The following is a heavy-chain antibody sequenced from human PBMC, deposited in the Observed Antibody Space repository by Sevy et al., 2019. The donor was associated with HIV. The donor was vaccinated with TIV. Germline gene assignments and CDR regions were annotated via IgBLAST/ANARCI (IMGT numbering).Heavy chain of an antibody. CDR3: ARDPYTSGYGAFDY. CDR1: GFAFGRNV. CDR2: INEDGDKT. V-gene: IGHV3-23*01. J-gene: IGHJ4*01. D-gene: IGHD2-8*01. Sequence: GGSLRLSCAASGFAFGRNVMSWVRQVPGQGLEWISNINEDGDKTYYPESVKGPFIISRDNLKNTLYLQMNSLRAEDTAIYYCARDPYTSGYGAFDYWGPGTLVTVSS.